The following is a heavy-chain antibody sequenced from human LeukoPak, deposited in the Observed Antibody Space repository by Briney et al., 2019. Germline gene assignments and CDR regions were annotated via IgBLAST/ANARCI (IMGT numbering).Heavy chain of an antibody. J-gene: IGHJ6*03. CDR3: ARDSRIAAAGIDYYYYYMDV. D-gene: IGHD6-13*01. CDR1: GLSFSNFG. Sequence: GGSLRLSCAASGLSFSNFGIHWVRQAPGKGLEWVAFMQYDGRKQYYADSVKGRFTISRDNSKNTLYLQMNSLRAEDTAVYYCARDSRIAAAGIDYYYYYMDVWGKGTTVTVSS. CDR2: MQYDGRKQ. V-gene: IGHV3-30*02.